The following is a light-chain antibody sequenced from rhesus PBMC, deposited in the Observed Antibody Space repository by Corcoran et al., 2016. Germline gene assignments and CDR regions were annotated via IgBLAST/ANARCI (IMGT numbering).Light chain of an antibody. J-gene: IGKJ3*01. CDR1: QGMRSY. CDR2: DAS. V-gene: IGKV1-38*01. Sequence: DIQLTQSPSSLSASVGDRVTITGRASQGMRSYLAWYQPKSGKAPKLLIFDASSLKSGVPSRFIGSGTGREFTLTISRLQPEDCATYYCQQRNTSPFTFGPGTKLDIK. CDR3: QQRNTSPFT.